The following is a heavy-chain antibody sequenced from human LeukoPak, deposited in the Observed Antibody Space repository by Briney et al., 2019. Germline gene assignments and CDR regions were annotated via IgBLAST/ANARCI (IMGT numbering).Heavy chain of an antibody. Sequence: GGSLRLSCAASGFTFSSYAMHWVRQAPGKGPEWVAVISYDGSNIYYADSVKGRFTISRDNPKNTLYLQMNSLRPEDTAVYYCAREGGGNSRVYYFDYWGQGTLVTVSS. CDR2: ISYDGSNI. CDR1: GFTFSSYA. CDR3: AREGGGNSRVYYFDY. V-gene: IGHV3-30-3*01. D-gene: IGHD4-23*01. J-gene: IGHJ4*02.